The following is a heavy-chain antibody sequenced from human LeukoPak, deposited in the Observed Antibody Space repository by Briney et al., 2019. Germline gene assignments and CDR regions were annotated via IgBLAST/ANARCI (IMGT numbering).Heavy chain of an antibody. V-gene: IGHV3-23*01. CDR2: IGSGGDT. J-gene: IGHJ4*02. Sequence: GGSLRLSCAAPGFTFSSYAMTWVRQSPGKGLEWVSVIGSGGDTYYSDAVQGRFTISRDNSKNTLYLQMSSLRAEDTAVFYCAKKFLTGRLIDYWGQGTLVTVSS. D-gene: IGHD7-27*01. CDR3: AKKFLTGRLIDY. CDR1: GFTFSSYA.